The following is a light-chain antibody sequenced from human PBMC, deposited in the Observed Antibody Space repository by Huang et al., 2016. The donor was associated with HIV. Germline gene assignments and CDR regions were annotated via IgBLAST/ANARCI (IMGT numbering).Light chain of an antibody. CDR3: QQSYDTPRT. J-gene: IGKJ1*01. CDR1: QTISTY. CDR2: AAS. Sequence: DIQMTQSPSSLSASVGDRVTITCRAGQTISTYLNWYQQKPGEAPKLRISAASTLQSGVPSRFSGSGSGTDFTLTISSLQPEDSATYHCQQSYDTPRTFGQGTKVEIK. V-gene: IGKV1-39*01.